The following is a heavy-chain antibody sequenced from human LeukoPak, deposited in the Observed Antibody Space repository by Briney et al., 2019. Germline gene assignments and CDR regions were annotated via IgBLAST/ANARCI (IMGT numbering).Heavy chain of an antibody. CDR2: ISYDGSNK. J-gene: IGHJ6*02. CDR3: ARCYYYYGMDV. CDR1: GFTFSSYA. V-gene: IGHV3-30-3*01. Sequence: GGSLRLSCAASGFTFSSYAMHWVRQAPGKGLEWVAVISYDGSNKYYADSVKGRFTISRDNSKNTLYLQMNSLRAEDTAVYYCARCYYYYGMDVWGQGTTVTVSS.